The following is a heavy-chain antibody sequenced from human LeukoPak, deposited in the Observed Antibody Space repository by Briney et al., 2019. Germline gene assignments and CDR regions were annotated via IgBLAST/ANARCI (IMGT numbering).Heavy chain of an antibody. D-gene: IGHD3-10*01. Sequence: PGGSLRLSCAASGFTFSSYGMHWVRQAPGKGLEWVAVIWYDGSNKYYADSVKGRFTISRDNSKNTLYLQMNSLRAEDTAVYHCARGRVLLWFGELYKVDYWGQGTLVTVSS. CDR2: IWYDGSNK. V-gene: IGHV3-33*01. CDR1: GFTFSSYG. CDR3: ARGRVLLWFGELYKVDY. J-gene: IGHJ4*02.